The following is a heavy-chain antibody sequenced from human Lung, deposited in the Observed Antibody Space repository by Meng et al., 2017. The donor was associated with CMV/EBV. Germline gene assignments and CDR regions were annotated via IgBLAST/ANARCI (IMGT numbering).Heavy chain of an antibody. CDR1: GYTLTGYY. CDR2: INPNSGGT. V-gene: IGHV1-2*02. CDR3: ARVRSRGMDV. D-gene: IGHD3-16*01. Sequence: ASVKVSCKASGYTLTGYYMHWVRQAPGQGLEWMGWINPNSGGTNYAQKFQGRVTMTRDTSITTAYMELSRLRGDDTAVYYCARVRSRGMDVWGQGTPITVSS. J-gene: IGHJ6*02.